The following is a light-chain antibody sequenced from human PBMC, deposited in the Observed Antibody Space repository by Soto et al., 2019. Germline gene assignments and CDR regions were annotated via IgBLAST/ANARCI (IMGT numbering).Light chain of an antibody. V-gene: IGLV2-14*01. CDR2: DVN. CDR3: SSFTNRKTYV. Sequence: QSALTQPASVPGSPGQSIAISCTGTSSDVGGYNSVSWFQQHPGKAPKLIIYDVNDRPSAVSDRFSGSKSGNTASLTISGLQTEDEADYYCSSFTNRKTYVFGTGTKLTVL. J-gene: IGLJ1*01. CDR1: SSDVGGYNS.